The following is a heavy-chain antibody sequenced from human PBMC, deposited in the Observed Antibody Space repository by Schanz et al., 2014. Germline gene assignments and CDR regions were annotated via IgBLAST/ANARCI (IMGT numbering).Heavy chain of an antibody. Sequence: VQSVHSGTEVQKPGASVNVSCLTSVYTFTAYGINWVRQAPVQGLEWIGWFSAQTGDTRYAQKMQDRVTMTRDVSSTTAFLELRSLRYDDTAVYYCARDHVATTDYDYFFYYLDVWATGITVIVYS. CDR3: ARDHVATTDYDYFFYYLDV. D-gene: IGHD1-1*01. V-gene: IGHV1-18*01. CDR1: VYTFTAYG. J-gene: IGHJ6*03. CDR2: FSAQTGDT.